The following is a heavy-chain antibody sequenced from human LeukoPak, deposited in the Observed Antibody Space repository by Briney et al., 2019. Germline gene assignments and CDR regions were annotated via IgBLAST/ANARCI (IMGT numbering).Heavy chain of an antibody. Sequence: SETLSLTCAVYGGSITGYYWSWIRQPPGKGLEWVGEIHYTGATSYNPSLKSRATISIDTSKNQVSLKLSSVTAADTAVYYCARGNILSGYCFDFWGQGALVAVSS. V-gene: IGHV4-34*01. CDR3: ARGNILSGYCFDF. CDR1: GGSITGYY. D-gene: IGHD3-9*01. J-gene: IGHJ4*02. CDR2: IHYTGAT.